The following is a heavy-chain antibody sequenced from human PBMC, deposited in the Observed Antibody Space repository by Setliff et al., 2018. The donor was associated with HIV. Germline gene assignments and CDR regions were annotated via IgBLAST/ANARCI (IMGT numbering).Heavy chain of an antibody. CDR2: IIPIFGIA. Sequence: SVKVSCKGSGGTLSSYAISWVRQAPGQGLEWMGGIIPIFGIARFAQRFQGRVTLTRDTSTTTVYMELRSLRSEDTAVYFCARDNSVWSTDFWGQGTLVTVSS. D-gene: IGHD6-19*01. CDR3: ARDNSVWSTDF. J-gene: IGHJ4*02. CDR1: GGTLSSYA. V-gene: IGHV1-69*10.